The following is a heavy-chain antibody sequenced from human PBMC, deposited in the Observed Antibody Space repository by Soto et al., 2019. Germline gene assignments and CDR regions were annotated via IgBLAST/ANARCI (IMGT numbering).Heavy chain of an antibody. CDR2: ISYDGTNK. CDR1: GFSFSISP. J-gene: IGHJ4*02. V-gene: IGHV3-30-3*01. CDR3: ARDPKTSGGQNWAFNYFDS. D-gene: IGHD7-27*01. Sequence: PGGSLRLSCAASGFSFSISPMHWVRQAPGKGPEWVALISYDGTNKFYADSVKGRFTISRDNSKSTLYLQVDSLRPEDAAVYYCARDPKTSGGQNWAFNYFDSWGQGTLVTSPQ.